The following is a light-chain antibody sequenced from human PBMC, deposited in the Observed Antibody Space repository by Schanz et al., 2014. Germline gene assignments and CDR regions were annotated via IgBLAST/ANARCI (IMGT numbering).Light chain of an antibody. J-gene: IGKJ2*01. Sequence: EVVMTQSPATLSVSPGERVTLSCRASQSIGTNLAWYQQKLGQAPRLLVYGASTRATGIPDRFSGSGSGPGFTLTISRLEPEDFAVYYCQHYHSWPYTFGQGSKLDIK. CDR3: QHYHSWPYT. CDR2: GAS. V-gene: IGKV3D-15*01. CDR1: QSIGTN.